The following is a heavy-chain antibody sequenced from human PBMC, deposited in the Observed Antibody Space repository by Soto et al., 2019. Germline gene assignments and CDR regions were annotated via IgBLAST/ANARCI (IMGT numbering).Heavy chain of an antibody. CDR3: VSQRTTVPTQAYFDY. CDR1: GGSISSYY. J-gene: IGHJ4*02. CDR2: IYYSGST. D-gene: IGHD4-17*01. Sequence: SATLSLTCTVSGGSISSYYWSWIRQPPGKGLEWIGYIYYSGSTNYNPSLKSRVTISVDTSKNRFSLSLNSVTASDTAVYFCVSQRTTVPTQAYFDYWGPGALVTV. V-gene: IGHV4-59*08.